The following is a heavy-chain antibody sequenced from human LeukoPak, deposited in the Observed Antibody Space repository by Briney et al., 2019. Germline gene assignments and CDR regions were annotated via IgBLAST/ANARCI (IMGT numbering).Heavy chain of an antibody. J-gene: IGHJ4*02. Sequence: SETLSLTCTVSGGSISSSSYYWDWIRQPPGKGLEWIGSIYYSGSTYYNPSLKSRDTISVDTSKNQFSLKLNSMTAADTAVYYCASPPDYGSGYWGQGILVTVSS. CDR3: ASPPDYGSGY. V-gene: IGHV4-39*07. CDR1: GGSISSSSYY. CDR2: IYYSGST. D-gene: IGHD3-10*01.